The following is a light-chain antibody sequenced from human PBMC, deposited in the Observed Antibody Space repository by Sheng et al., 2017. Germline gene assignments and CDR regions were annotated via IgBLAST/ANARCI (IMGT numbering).Light chain of an antibody. CDR3: QQYHNWPLT. CDR1: QSLSSN. Sequence: EIVMTQSPATLSVSPGERATLSCRASQSLSSNLAWYQQEPGQVPRLLIYGASTRATGIPARFSGSGSGTEFTLTISSLQSEDFAVYYCQQYHNWPLTFGGGTKVEIK. V-gene: IGKV3-15*01. J-gene: IGKJ4*01. CDR2: GAS.